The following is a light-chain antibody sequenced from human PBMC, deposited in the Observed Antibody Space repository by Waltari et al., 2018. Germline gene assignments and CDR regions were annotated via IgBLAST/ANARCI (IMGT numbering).Light chain of an antibody. V-gene: IGKV3-15*01. CDR1: QTVGTK. CDR2: GAS. Sequence: EIEMTQSPTTLSVSPGKTATLSCTTSQTVGTKLAWYQQKPGQAPRLIIFGASTRATGLPARFSASGSGTEFSLTISSLQSEDSAVYFCQHYYNWPLTFGGGTRIDI. CDR3: QHYYNWPLT. J-gene: IGKJ4*01.